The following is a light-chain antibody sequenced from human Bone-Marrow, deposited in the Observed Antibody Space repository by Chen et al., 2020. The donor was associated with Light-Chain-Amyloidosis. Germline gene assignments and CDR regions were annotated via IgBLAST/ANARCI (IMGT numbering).Light chain of an antibody. CDR1: QTISSNY. CDR3: KRYGTSPLT. V-gene: IGKV3-20*01. J-gene: IGKJ4*01. Sequence: EIVLPQYPGTLSLSPGEGANLSCRASQTISSNYLTWYQQTFGQAPRLLIYGSSSRATGIPDRFTGSGSGTDFTLTINRLEPEDFAMYYCKRYGTSPLTFGGGTKVEIK. CDR2: GSS.